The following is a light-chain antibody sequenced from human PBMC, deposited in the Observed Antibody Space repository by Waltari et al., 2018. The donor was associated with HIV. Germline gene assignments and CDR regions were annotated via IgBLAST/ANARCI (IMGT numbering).Light chain of an antibody. CDR1: ETIMSKY. CDR3: HQYGLSPWK. V-gene: IGKV3-20*01. Sequence: VVLTQSPDSLALSPGDRATLFCRANETIMSKYLAWFQQRPGQAPRLLLYGATSRAAGTPGRFSGSGLGTDFTLTIDKLEPADFAVYFCHQYGLSPWKFGQGTRVDI. CDR2: GAT. J-gene: IGKJ1*01.